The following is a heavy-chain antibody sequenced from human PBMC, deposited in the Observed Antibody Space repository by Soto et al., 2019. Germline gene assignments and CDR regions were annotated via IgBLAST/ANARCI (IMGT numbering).Heavy chain of an antibody. Sequence: PGGSLRLSCAASGFTFSSYWMHWVRQDPEKGLVWVSRINGDGISTSYADSVKGRFTISRDNAKDTLYLHMNSLGAEDTAVYYCARISQGTYCRGRHCYPADWGQGTLVTVSS. CDR1: GFTFSSYW. J-gene: IGHJ1*01. V-gene: IGHV3-74*01. CDR2: INGDGIST. D-gene: IGHD2-15*01. CDR3: ARISQGTYCRGRHCYPAD.